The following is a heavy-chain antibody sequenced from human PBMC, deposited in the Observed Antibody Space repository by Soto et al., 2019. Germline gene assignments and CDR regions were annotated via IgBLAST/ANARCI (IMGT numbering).Heavy chain of an antibody. CDR1: GFTLSNYW. Sequence: EVQLVESGGVSVQPGGSLRLSCTASGFTLSNYWMHWVRQAPGKGLVWVSRINTDGSTTTYADSVKGRFTISRDKAKNTLYLQMNSLRDEDTAVYYCVRIRRGDGYTFGYWGQGTLVTVSS. J-gene: IGHJ4*02. CDR2: INTDGSTT. D-gene: IGHD5-12*01. CDR3: VRIRRGDGYTFGY. V-gene: IGHV3-74*01.